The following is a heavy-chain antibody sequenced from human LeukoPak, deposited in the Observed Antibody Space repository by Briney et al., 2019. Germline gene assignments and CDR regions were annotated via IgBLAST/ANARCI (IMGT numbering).Heavy chain of an antibody. V-gene: IGHV1-8*01. CDR1: GYTFTNYD. D-gene: IGHD3-10*01. CDR3: AREDYYGSGSFSNWFDP. Sequence: ASVKVSCKASGYTFTNYDINWVRQAPGQGLEWMGWMNPNSGNTGYAQKFQGRVTMTGNTSISTAYMELSSLRSEDTAVYYCAREDYYGSGSFSNWFDPWGQGTLVTVSS. CDR2: MNPNSGNT. J-gene: IGHJ5*02.